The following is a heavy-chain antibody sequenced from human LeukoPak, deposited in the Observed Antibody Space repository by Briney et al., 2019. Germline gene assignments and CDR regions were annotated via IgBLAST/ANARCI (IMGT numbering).Heavy chain of an antibody. Sequence: GGSLRLSCAASGFIFSSCAMHWVRQAPGKGLEYVAAISGNGDSTYYANSVKGRFTISRDNSKNTLYLQMGSLRAEDMAVYYCVREVYDGNWFDPWGQGNLVTVSS. CDR1: GFIFSSCA. CDR2: ISGNGDST. CDR3: VREVYDGNWFDP. V-gene: IGHV3-64*01. D-gene: IGHD3-3*01. J-gene: IGHJ5*02.